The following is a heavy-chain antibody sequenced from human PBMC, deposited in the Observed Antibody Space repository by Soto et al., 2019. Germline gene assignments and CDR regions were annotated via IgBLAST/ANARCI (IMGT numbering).Heavy chain of an antibody. CDR1: GFSFSSYG. CDR2: IWYDGSKK. J-gene: IGHJ4*02. CDR3: TGVGAPDHGDGGDY. D-gene: IGHD4-17*01. Sequence: QVQLVESGGGVVQPGRSLRLSCAASGFSFSSYGMHWVRQAPGKGLEWVAVIWYDGSKKYYADSVKGRFTISRDNSKNTLYLQMNSLRAEDTAVYYCTGVGAPDHGDGGDYWGQGTLVTVSS. V-gene: IGHV3-33*01.